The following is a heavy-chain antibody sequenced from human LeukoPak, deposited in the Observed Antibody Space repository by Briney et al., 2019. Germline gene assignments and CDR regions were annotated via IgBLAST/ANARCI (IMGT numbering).Heavy chain of an antibody. D-gene: IGHD2-2*01. V-gene: IGHV4-4*07. CDR3: ARDFPYCSSISCYLGT. Sequence: PSETLSLTCTVSGGSISSYYWSWIRQPAGKGLEWIGRIYTSGSTNFNPSLKSRVTMSVDTSKNQFSLKLSSVTAADTAVYYCARDFPYCSSISCYLGTWGQGTPVTVSS. CDR2: IYTSGST. CDR1: GGSISSYY. J-gene: IGHJ1*01.